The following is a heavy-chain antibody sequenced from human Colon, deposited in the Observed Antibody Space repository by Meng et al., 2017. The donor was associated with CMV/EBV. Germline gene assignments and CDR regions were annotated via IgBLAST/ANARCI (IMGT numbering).Heavy chain of an antibody. CDR1: SISNSSSY. CDR2: IYYTGIT. D-gene: IGHD1-1*01. CDR3: ARQGTVVEAGTRASDFDY. V-gene: IGHV4-39*01. J-gene: IGHJ4*02. Sequence: SISNSSSYWGWLRQTPGKGLEWIANIYYTGITYYTPSLRSRVTLSVDRSKNQFSLRLTSVTAADTAIYHCARQGTVVEAGTRASDFDYWGQGALVTVSS.